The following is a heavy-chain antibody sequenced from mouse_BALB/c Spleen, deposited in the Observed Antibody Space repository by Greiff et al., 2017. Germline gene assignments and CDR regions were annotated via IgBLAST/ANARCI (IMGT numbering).Heavy chain of an antibody. J-gene: IGHJ4*01. Sequence: EVKLVESGPSLVKPSQTLSLTCSVTGDSITSGYWNWIRKFPGNKLEYMGYISYSGSTYYNPSLKSRISITRDTSKNQYYLQLNSVTTEDTATYYCARGVGGNYDYAMDYWGQGTSVTVSS. CDR2: ISYSGST. D-gene: IGHD1-1*02. CDR3: ARGVGGNYDYAMDY. CDR1: GDSITSGY. V-gene: IGHV3-8*02.